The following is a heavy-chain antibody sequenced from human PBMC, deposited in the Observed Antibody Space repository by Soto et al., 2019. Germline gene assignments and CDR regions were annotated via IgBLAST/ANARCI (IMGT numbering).Heavy chain of an antibody. CDR1: GGSIGSGGYY. J-gene: IGHJ5*02. D-gene: IGHD6-19*01. Sequence: PSETLSLTCTVSGGSIGSGGYYWNWIRQHPGKGLEWIGYIYYSGSTNYNPSLKSRVTISVDTSKNQFSLKLSSVTAADTAVYYCARVEQWLVHNWFDPWGQGTLVTV. CDR3: ARVEQWLVHNWFDP. CDR2: IYYSGST. V-gene: IGHV4-61*08.